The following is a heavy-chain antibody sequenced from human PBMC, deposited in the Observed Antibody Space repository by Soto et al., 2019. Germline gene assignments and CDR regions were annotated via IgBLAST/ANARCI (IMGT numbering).Heavy chain of an antibody. CDR3: GRMVDVPYYNYGMDV. Sequence: QVQLVQSGAEVKKPGASVKVSCKASGYTFSTYGISWVRQAPGQGLEWMGWINGYNGNTNYAPKLQGRITMTTDTSTTTAYMELRSLRSDDTAVYYCGRMVDVPYYNYGMDVWGPGTTVTVSS. CDR2: INGYNGNT. CDR1: GYTFSTYG. D-gene: IGHD2-15*01. J-gene: IGHJ6*02. V-gene: IGHV1-18*01.